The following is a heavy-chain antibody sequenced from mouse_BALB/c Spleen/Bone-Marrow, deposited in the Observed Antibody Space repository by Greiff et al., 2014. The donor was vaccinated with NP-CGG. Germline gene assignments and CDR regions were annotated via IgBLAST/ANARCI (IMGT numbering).Heavy chain of an antibody. J-gene: IGHJ2*01. CDR1: GFNIKDTY. CDR3: ANYYYGSHFDY. V-gene: IGHV14-3*02. CDR2: IDPANGNT. D-gene: IGHD1-1*01. Sequence: EVKLVESGAALVKPGASVKLSCTASGFNIKDTYMHWVKQRPEQGLEWIGRIDPANGNTKYDPKFQGKATITADTYSNTAYLQLSSLTSEDTAVYYCANYYYGSHFDYWGQGTTLTVSS.